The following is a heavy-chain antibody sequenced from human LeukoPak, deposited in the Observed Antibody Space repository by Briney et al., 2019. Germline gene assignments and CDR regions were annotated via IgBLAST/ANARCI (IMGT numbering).Heavy chain of an antibody. CDR1: GDSISGYY. J-gene: IGHJ4*02. D-gene: IGHD5-12*01. CDR2: IYDGGST. Sequence: SETLSLTRTVSGDSISGYYWSCIRPSPGKGLEWMGNIYDGGSTNYNPSLISRVTISVDTSKNQLSLSLNSVTAADTALYYCARRIVNSGYDCLDYWGQGTPVTVSS. CDR3: ARRIVNSGYDCLDY. V-gene: IGHV4-59*01.